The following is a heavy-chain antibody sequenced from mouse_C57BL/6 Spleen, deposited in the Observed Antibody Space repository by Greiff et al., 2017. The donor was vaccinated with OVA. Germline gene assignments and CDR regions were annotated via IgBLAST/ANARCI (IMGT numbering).Heavy chain of an antibody. D-gene: IGHD1-1*01. CDR3: ARSNYGKGNWYFDV. V-gene: IGHV1-82*01. CDR2: IYPGDGDT. CDR1: GYAFSSSW. J-gene: IGHJ1*03. Sequence: VQLQQSGPELVKPGASVKISCKASGYAFSSSWMNWVKQRPGKGLEWIGRIYPGDGDTNYNGKFKGKATLTADKSSSTAYMHLSSLTSEDSAVYFGARSNYGKGNWYFDVWGTGTTVTVSS.